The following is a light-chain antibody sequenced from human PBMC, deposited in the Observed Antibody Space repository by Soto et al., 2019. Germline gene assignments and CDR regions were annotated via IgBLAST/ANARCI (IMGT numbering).Light chain of an antibody. CDR2: DNS. CDR1: SSNIGAGFD. J-gene: IGLJ2*01. V-gene: IGLV1-40*01. CDR3: QSYDSRLSAVV. Sequence: QTVVTQPPSVSGAPGQRVTISCTENSSNIGAGFDVHWYQQLPGTAPKLLIYDNSNRPSGVPDRFSGSKSGTSASLAITGLQAEDGTDYYCQSYDSRLSAVVFGGGTQLTVL.